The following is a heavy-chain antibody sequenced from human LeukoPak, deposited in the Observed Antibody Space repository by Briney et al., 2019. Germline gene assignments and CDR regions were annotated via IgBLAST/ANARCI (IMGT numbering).Heavy chain of an antibody. CDR3: ARDLRDGYNEVDY. CDR1: GGTFSSYA. J-gene: IGHJ4*02. Sequence: PVKVSCKASGGTFSSYAISWVRQAPGQGLEWMGRIIPILGIANYAQKFQGRVTITADKSTSTAYMELSSLRSEDTAVYYCARDLRDGYNEVDYWGQGTLVTVSS. V-gene: IGHV1-69*04. CDR2: IIPILGIA. D-gene: IGHD5-12*01.